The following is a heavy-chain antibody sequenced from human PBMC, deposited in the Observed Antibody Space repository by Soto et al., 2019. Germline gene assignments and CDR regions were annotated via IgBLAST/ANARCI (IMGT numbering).Heavy chain of an antibody. CDR3: AKVLPSGSYVRVFYYGVDV. V-gene: IGHV3-30*18. CDR2: ISYDGGRK. J-gene: IGHJ6*02. D-gene: IGHD1-26*01. Sequence: LILSCAGSGFTFSHYGMHWFRQGPVKGLECVAVISYDGGRKHYADSVKGRFTISRDDSKSTLYLQMNSMRAEDTAVYYFAKVLPSGSYVRVFYYGVDVWGQGNTVTVSS. CDR1: GFTFSHYG.